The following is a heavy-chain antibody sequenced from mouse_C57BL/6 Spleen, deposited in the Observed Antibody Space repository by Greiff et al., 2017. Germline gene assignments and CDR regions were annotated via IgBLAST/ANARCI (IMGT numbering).Heavy chain of an antibody. V-gene: IGHV1-80*01. D-gene: IGHD2-10*02. CDR3: ARRGYDYDAMDY. J-gene: IGHJ4*01. CDR2: IYPGDGDT. CDR1: GYAFSSYW. Sequence: QVHVKQSGAELVKPGASVKISCKASGYAFSSYWMNWVKQRPGKGLEWIGQIYPGDGDTNYNGKFKGKATLTADKSSSTAYMQLSSLTSEDSAVYFCARRGYDYDAMDYWGQGTSVTVSS.